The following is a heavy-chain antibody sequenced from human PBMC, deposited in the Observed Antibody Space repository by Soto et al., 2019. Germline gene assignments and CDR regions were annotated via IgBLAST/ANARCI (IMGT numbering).Heavy chain of an antibody. CDR2: IYHSGST. CDR3: VRVPGP. CDR1: GGSISSSSYS. Sequence: SETLSLTCGVSGGSISSSSYSWGWIRQPPGKGLEWIGYIYHSGSTYYNPSLKSRVTISVDRSKNQFSLKLSSVTAADTAVYYCVRVPGPWGQGTLVTVSS. V-gene: IGHV4-30-2*01. J-gene: IGHJ5*02.